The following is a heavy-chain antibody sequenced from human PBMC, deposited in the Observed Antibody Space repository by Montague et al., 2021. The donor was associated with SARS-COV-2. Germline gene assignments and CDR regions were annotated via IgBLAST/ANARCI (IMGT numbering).Heavy chain of an antibody. CDR2: IYYSGNT. J-gene: IGHJ3*02. CDR3: ARTPRSNRGGHSVTFDI. D-gene: IGHD2-21*01. CDR1: GDSISNSSYY. Sequence: SETLSLTCTVSGDSISNSSYYWAWIRQPPGKGLDWIVSIYYSGNTYYNPSLKSRVTISVDTSKNQFSLKLTSVTATDTDVYYCARTPRSNRGGHSVTFDIWGQGTMVTVSS. V-gene: IGHV4-39*01.